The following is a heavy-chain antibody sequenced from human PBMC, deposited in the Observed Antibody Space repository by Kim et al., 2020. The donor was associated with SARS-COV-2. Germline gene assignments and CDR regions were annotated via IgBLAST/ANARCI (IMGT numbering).Heavy chain of an antibody. Sequence: ADSVKGRFTISRDSSKNTLYLQMNSLRPEDTAVYYCATDARYGSGSYVDSWGQGNLVAVSS. V-gene: IGHV3-30*01. CDR3: ATDARYGSGSYVDS. D-gene: IGHD3-10*01. J-gene: IGHJ4*02.